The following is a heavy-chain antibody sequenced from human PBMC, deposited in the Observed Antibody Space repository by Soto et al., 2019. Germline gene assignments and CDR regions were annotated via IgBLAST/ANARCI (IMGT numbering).Heavy chain of an antibody. D-gene: IGHD5-18*01. V-gene: IGHV3-72*01. Sequence: EVQLVESGGGLVQPGGSLRLSCAASGFTFSDHYMDWVRQAPGKGLEWVGRIRNKDNSYVTEYAASVKGRSTISRDDSWNSRCLAMNSLKPEDTAVYYCARGQLGPPLVKYFACWGQGTLVTVSS. CDR1: GFTFSDHY. CDR3: ARGQLGPPLVKYFAC. J-gene: IGHJ4*02. CDR2: IRNKDNSYVT.